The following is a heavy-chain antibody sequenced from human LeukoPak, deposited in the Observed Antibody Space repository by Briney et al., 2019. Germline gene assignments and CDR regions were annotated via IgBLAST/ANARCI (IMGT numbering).Heavy chain of an antibody. CDR1: GGSISSGGYY. V-gene: IGHV4-31*03. Sequence: SQTLSLTCTVSGGSISSGGYYWSWIRQHPGKGLEWIGYIYYSGSTYYNPSLKSRVTIPVDTSKNQFSLKLSSVTAADTAVYYCARSHLTAAGFDYWGQGTLVTVSS. D-gene: IGHD2-2*01. CDR3: ARSHLTAAGFDY. J-gene: IGHJ4*02. CDR2: IYYSGST.